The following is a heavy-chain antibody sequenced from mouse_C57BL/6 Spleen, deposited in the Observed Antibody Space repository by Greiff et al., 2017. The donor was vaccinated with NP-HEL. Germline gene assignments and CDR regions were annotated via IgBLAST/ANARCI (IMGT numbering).Heavy chain of an antibody. CDR1: GYAFSSSW. CDR2: IYPGDGDT. D-gene: IGHD2-5*01. J-gene: IGHJ3*01. V-gene: IGHV1-82*01. CDR3: ATPPYYSNNEGFAY. Sequence: QVQLQQSGPELVKPGASVKISCKASGYAFSSSWMNWVKQRPGKGLEWIGRIYPGDGDTNYNGKFKGKATLTADKSSSTAYMQLSSLTSEDSAVYFCATPPYYSNNEGFAYWGQGTLVTVSA.